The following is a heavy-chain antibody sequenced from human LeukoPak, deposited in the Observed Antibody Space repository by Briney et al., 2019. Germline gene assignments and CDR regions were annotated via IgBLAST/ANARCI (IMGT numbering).Heavy chain of an antibody. CDR1: GFTFSSYE. V-gene: IGHV3-48*03. Sequence: GGSLRLSCAASGFTFSSYEMNWVRPAQGKGLEWVSYLSSSGSTIYYADSVKGRFTISRDNATNSLYPQMNSLIAEDTAVYYCARRGYSYGYGDFWGQGTLVTVSS. CDR2: LSSSGSTI. D-gene: IGHD5-18*01. CDR3: ARRGYSYGYGDF. J-gene: IGHJ4*02.